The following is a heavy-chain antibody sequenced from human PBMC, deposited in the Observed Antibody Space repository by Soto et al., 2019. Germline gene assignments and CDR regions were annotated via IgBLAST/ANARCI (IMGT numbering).Heavy chain of an antibody. CDR3: AGYDYLWGLAY. CDR2: IYHSGST. D-gene: IGHD3-16*01. Sequence: SETLSLTCAVSGYSISSGYYWGGIRQPPGKGLEGIGSIYHSGSTYYNTSLKSRVTISVDTSKNQFSLKLSSVTAADTAVYYCAGYDYLWGLAYWGQGTLVTVSS. J-gene: IGHJ4*02. CDR1: GYSISSGYY. V-gene: IGHV4-38-2*01.